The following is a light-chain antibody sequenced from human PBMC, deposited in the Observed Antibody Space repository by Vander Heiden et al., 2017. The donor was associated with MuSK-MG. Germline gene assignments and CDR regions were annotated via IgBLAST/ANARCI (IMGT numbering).Light chain of an antibody. V-gene: IGLV3-1*01. CDR2: QDS. CDR3: QAWDSSTAV. CDR1: KLGDNY. Sequence: SYELTQPPSVSVSPGQTASIPCSGDKLGDNYAGRYQQKPGQSPVLVIYQDSKRPAGIPERFSGSNSGNTATLTISGTQAMDEADYYCQAWDSSTAVFGTGTKVTVL. J-gene: IGLJ1*01.